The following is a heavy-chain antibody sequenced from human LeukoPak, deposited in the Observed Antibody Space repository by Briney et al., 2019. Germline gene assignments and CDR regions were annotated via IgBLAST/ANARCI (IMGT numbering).Heavy chain of an antibody. J-gene: IGHJ6*03. CDR2: IYTSGST. CDR1: GGSISSGSYY. V-gene: IGHV4-61*02. Sequence: SQTLSLTCTVSGGSISSGSYYWSWIRQPAGKGLEWIGRIYTSGSTNYNPSLKSRITMSVDTSKNQFSLKLSSVTAADTAVYYCARGLRHDYVWGSYRSGSHYYYMDAWGKGTTVTVSS. D-gene: IGHD3-16*02. CDR3: ARGLRHDYVWGSYRSGSHYYYMDA.